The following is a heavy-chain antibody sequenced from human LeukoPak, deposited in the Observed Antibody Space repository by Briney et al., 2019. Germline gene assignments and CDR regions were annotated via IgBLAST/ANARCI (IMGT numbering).Heavy chain of an antibody. CDR1: GFTFSRYW. J-gene: IGHJ3*02. Sequence: GGSLRLSCAASGFTFSRYWMTWVRQAPGKGLEWVANIKQDGSEKNYVDSVKGRFTISRDNADNSLYLQMNSLKVEDTAAYYCARPFASGSFYKAFDIWGQGTMVTVYS. D-gene: IGHD3-10*01. CDR3: ARPFASGSFYKAFDI. CDR2: IKQDGSEK. V-gene: IGHV3-7*01.